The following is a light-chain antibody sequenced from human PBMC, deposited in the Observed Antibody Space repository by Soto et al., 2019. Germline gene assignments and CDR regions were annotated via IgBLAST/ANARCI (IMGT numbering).Light chain of an antibody. CDR1: QSISSW. J-gene: IGKJ1*01. Sequence: DIQMTESPSTLSASVGDRVTITCRASQSISSWFAWYQQKPGKAPKLLIYDASSLESGVPSRFSGRGSGTEFTLTISSLQPDDFATYYCQQYNSYWTFGQGTKV. CDR2: DAS. CDR3: QQYNSYWT. V-gene: IGKV1-5*01.